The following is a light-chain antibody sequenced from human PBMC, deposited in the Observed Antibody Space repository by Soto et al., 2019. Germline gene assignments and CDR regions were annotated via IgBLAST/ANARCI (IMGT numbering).Light chain of an antibody. CDR2: LEGSGNY. V-gene: IGLV4-60*02. Sequence: QTVVTQSSSASASLGSSVKLTCTLSSGHSSYIIAWHQQQPGKAPRYFMKLEGSGNYNKGSGVPDRFSGSSSGADRYLTISNLQFEDEADYYCETWDSNTRVFGGGTKVTVL. J-gene: IGLJ3*02. CDR1: SGHSSYI. CDR3: ETWDSNTRV.